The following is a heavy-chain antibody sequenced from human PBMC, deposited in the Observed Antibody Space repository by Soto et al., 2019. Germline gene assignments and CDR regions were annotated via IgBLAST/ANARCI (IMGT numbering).Heavy chain of an antibody. CDR2: ISDSGGST. V-gene: IGHV3-23*01. J-gene: IGHJ6*02. Sequence: GGSLRLSCAASGFTFSSYAMSWVRQAPGKGLEWVSGISDSGGSTYYADSVKGRFTISRDNSKNTLYLQMNSLRAEDTAVYYCARAAAYCSSTSCPDYYYYGMDVWGQGTTVTVSS. D-gene: IGHD2-2*01. CDR1: GFTFSSYA. CDR3: ARAAAYCSSTSCPDYYYYGMDV.